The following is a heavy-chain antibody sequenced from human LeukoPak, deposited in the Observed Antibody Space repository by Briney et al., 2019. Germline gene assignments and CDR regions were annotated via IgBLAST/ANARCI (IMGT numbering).Heavy chain of an antibody. CDR3: ARVASTLGIRNWFDP. V-gene: IGHV4-4*07. CDR1: GGSISSYY. Sequence: PSETLSLTCTVSGGSISSYYWSWIRQPAGKGLEWIGRIYTSGSTNYNPSLKSRVTMSVDTSKNQFSLKLSSVTAADTAVYYCARVASTLGIRNWFDPWGQGTLVTVSS. D-gene: IGHD7-27*01. CDR2: IYTSGST. J-gene: IGHJ5*02.